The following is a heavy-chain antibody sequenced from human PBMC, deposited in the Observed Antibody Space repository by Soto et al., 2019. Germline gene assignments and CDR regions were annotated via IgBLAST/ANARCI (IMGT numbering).Heavy chain of an antibody. D-gene: IGHD3-3*01. Sequence: VLLLESGGGLVQPGASLRLSCEASGLTFRSYALSWVRQAPGKGLEWVSGISDTGSNPYYADSVKGRFTISRDNSKNTLSLQMKSLRADDTAMNYCAKAGGRVVDAYDTWGQGTLVIVSS. V-gene: IGHV3-23*01. J-gene: IGHJ5*02. CDR3: AKAGGRVVDAYDT. CDR2: ISDTGSNP. CDR1: GLTFRSYA.